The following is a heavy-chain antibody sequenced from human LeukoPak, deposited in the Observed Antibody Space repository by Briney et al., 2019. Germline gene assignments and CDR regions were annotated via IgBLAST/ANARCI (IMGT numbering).Heavy chain of an antibody. CDR1: GFTVSSNY. V-gene: IGHV3-53*01. J-gene: IGHJ6*04. Sequence: GGSLRLSCAASGFTVSSNYMSWVRQAPGKGLEWVSVIYSGGSTYYSDSVKGRFTISRDNSNNTLYLQMNSLRAEDAAVYYCARDWQHRIPGGMDVWGKGTTVTVSS. CDR2: IYSGGST. D-gene: IGHD6-13*01. CDR3: ARDWQHRIPGGMDV.